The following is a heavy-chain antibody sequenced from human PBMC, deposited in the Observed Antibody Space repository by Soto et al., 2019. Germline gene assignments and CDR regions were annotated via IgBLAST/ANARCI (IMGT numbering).Heavy chain of an antibody. Sequence: QVQLVQSGAEVKKPGASVKVSCKASGYTFTSYDINLVRQATGQGLEWMGWMNPNSGNTGYAQKFQGRVTMTRNTSISTAYMELSSLRSEDTAVYYCARGRALRFSLPMDVWSKGTTVTVSS. J-gene: IGHJ6*03. CDR1: GYTFTSYD. CDR3: ARGRALRFSLPMDV. CDR2: MNPNSGNT. V-gene: IGHV1-8*01. D-gene: IGHD3-3*01.